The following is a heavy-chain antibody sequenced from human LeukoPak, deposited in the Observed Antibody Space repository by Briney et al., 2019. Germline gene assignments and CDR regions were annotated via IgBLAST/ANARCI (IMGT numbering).Heavy chain of an antibody. V-gene: IGHV3-64D*06. J-gene: IGHJ4*02. CDR2: IHHNGEIT. CDR3: ARDMSGTYSFDY. CDR1: GFSIFWHD. D-gene: IGHD1-26*01. Sequence: PGGSLTLSCSVSGFSIFWHDMHWVRQAPGKALEYVSFIHHNGEITSYADSVRGRFTVSRDNSKNTLFLELSSRRVDDTAVYYCARDMSGTYSFDYWGQGTLVTVSS.